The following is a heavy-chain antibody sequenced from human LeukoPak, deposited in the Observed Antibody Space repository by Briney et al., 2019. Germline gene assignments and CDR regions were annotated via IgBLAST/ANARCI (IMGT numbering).Heavy chain of an antibody. CDR1: GGSISSYY. V-gene: IGHV4-39*01. CDR2: IYYSGST. D-gene: IGHD3-22*01. J-gene: IGHJ4*02. Sequence: SETLSLTCTVSGGSISSYYWGWIRQPPGKGLEWIGSIYYSGSTYYNPSLKSRVTISVDTSKNQFSLKLSSVTAADTAVYYCASPHNYYDSSGVDYWGQGTLVTVSS. CDR3: ASPHNYYDSSGVDY.